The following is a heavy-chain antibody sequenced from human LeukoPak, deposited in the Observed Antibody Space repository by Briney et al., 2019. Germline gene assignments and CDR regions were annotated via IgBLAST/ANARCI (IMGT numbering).Heavy chain of an antibody. CDR1: GGSFSGYY. CDR2: INHSGST. Sequence: SETLSLTCAGYGGSFSGYYGRWIRQPPGKGLEWIGEINHSGSTNYNPSLKSRVTISVDTSKNQLSLKLSSVTAADTAFYYCASQGHHGKIVGTTLSYFYMDVWGKGTTVTVSS. J-gene: IGHJ6*03. CDR3: ASQGHHGKIVGTTLSYFYMDV. V-gene: IGHV4-34*01. D-gene: IGHD1-26*01.